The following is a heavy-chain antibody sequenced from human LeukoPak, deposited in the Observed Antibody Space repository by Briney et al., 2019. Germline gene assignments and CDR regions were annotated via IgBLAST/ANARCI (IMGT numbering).Heavy chain of an antibody. Sequence: SETLSLTCAVYGGSCSGYYWSWIRQPPGKGLEWIGEIHHSGSTNYNPSLKSRVTISVDTSKNQFSLKLSSVTAADTAVYYCASAQRPVDGYNDGRGSPFDYWGQGTLVTVSS. CDR2: IHHSGST. V-gene: IGHV4-34*01. J-gene: IGHJ4*02. CDR3: ASAQRPVDGYNDGRGSPFDY. D-gene: IGHD5-24*01. CDR1: GGSCSGYY.